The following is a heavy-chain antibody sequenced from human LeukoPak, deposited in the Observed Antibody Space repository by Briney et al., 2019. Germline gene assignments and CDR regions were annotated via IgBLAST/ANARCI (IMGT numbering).Heavy chain of an antibody. V-gene: IGHV3-23*01. CDR1: GFAFNMFA. CDR3: AKDQDLYCSGGSCYSTLDY. D-gene: IGHD2-15*01. Sequence: PGGSLRLSCAGTGFAFNMFAIDWVRQAPGKGLEWVSGLSRGGSTTNYADSVQGRFIISRDTSKNTLYLQMNSLKVEDTAVYYCAKDQDLYCSGGSCYSTLDYWGQGTLVTVSS. J-gene: IGHJ4*02. CDR2: LSRGGSTT.